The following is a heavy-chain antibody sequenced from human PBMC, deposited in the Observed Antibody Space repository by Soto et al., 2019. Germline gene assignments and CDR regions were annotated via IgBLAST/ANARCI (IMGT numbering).Heavy chain of an antibody. Sequence: APVKVSCKASGYTFTSYYMHWVRQTPGQGLEWMGIINPSGGSTSYAQKFQGRVTMTRDTSTSTVYMELSSLRSEDTAVYYCAREGGSYELYFDYWGQGTLVTVSS. V-gene: IGHV1-46*01. CDR3: AREGGSYELYFDY. D-gene: IGHD1-26*01. J-gene: IGHJ4*02. CDR2: INPSGGST. CDR1: GYTFTSYY.